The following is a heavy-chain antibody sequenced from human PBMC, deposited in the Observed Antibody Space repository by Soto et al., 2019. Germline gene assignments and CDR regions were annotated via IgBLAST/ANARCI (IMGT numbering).Heavy chain of an antibody. V-gene: IGHV1-3*04. Sequence: ASVKVSCKASGYTFTNNFIHWLLQAPGQTLEWMGWIHTAKGNTKYSQKFEARVTLTRDTAASTAYMELNSLRSDDTAVYYCARDPIWTYTWNYARLNYLDPWGQGTLVTV. CDR2: IHTAKGNT. CDR1: GYTFTNNF. J-gene: IGHJ5*02. D-gene: IGHD1-7*01. CDR3: ARDPIWTYTWNYARLNYLDP.